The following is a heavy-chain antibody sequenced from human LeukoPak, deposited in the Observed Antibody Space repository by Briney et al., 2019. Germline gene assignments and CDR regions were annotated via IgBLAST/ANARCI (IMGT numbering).Heavy chain of an antibody. CDR1: GYTFTSYG. V-gene: IGHV1-18*01. D-gene: IGHD2-15*01. CDR2: ISAYNGNT. Sequence: ASVKVSCTASGYTFTSYGISWVRQAPGQGLEWMGWISAYNGNTNYAQKLQGRVTMTTDTSTSTAYMELRSLRSDDTAVYYCARDPPRIVVVVAATNYYGMDVWGQGTTVTVSS. J-gene: IGHJ6*02. CDR3: ARDPPRIVVVVAATNYYGMDV.